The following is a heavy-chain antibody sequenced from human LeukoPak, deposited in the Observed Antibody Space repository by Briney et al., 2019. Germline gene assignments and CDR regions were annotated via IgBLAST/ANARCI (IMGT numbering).Heavy chain of an antibody. V-gene: IGHV1-3*01. CDR1: GYTFTSYA. CDR2: INAGNGNT. Sequence: ASVKVSCKASGYTFTSYAMHWVRQAPGQRLEWMGWINAGNGNTKYSQKFQGRVTITRDTSASTAYMELSSLRSEDTAVYYCARSNSDRKRITMVRGAYYFDYWGQGTLVTVSS. D-gene: IGHD3-10*01. J-gene: IGHJ4*02. CDR3: ARSNSDRKRITMVRGAYYFDY.